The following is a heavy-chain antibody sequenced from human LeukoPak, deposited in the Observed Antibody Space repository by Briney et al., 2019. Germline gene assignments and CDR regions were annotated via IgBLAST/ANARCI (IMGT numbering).Heavy chain of an antibody. CDR3: ATAGLTVGNYELFDS. CDR2: INHSGST. D-gene: IGHD4-11*01. J-gene: IGHJ4*02. CDR1: GGSFSGYY. Sequence: PSETLSLTCTVSGGSFSGYYWSWIRQPPGKGLEWIGEINHSGSTNYNPSLKSRVTISVDTSKNQFSLKLSSVTAADTAVYYCATAGLTVGNYELFDSWGQGTLVTVSS. V-gene: IGHV4-34*01.